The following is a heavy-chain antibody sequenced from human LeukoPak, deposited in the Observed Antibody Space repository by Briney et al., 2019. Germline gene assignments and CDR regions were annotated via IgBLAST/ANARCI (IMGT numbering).Heavy chain of an antibody. CDR2: VNPNSGGT. D-gene: IGHD6-19*01. V-gene: IGHV1-2*02. Sequence: ASVKVSCKASGYTFTGYYMHWVRQAPGQGLEWMGWVNPNSGGTNYAQKFQGRVTMTRDTSISTAYMELSRLRSDDTAAYYCARGRRANTIIAVAALPYYFDYWGQGTLVTVSS. CDR3: ARGRRANTIIAVAALPYYFDY. CDR1: GYTFTGYY. J-gene: IGHJ4*02.